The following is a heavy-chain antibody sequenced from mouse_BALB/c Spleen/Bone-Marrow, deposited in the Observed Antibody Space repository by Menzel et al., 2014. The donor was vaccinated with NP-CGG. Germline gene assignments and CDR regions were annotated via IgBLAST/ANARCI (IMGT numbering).Heavy chain of an antibody. CDR2: INPGSGGT. D-gene: IGHD4-1*01. CDR3: ARCLTGTSALDF. J-gene: IGHJ4*01. V-gene: IGHV1-54*01. CDR1: GYAFTNYL. Sequence: QVQLQQSGAELVRPGTSVKVSCQASGYAFTNYLIDRVKQRPGQGLEWIAVINPGSGGTNYNEKFRGKATLTADKSSSTAYMQLNSLTADDSAVYFCARCLTGTSALDFWGQGTSVTVSS.